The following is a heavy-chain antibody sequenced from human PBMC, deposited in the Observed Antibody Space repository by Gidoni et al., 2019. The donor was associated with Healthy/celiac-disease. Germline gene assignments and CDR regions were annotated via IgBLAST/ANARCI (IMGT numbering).Heavy chain of an antibody. J-gene: IGHJ4*02. V-gene: IGHV4-34*01. D-gene: IGHD2-2*01. CDR2: INHSGST. Sequence: QVQLQQWGAGLLKPSETLSLTCAVYGGSLYGYYWSWIRQPPGKGLELIGEINHSGSTNYNPSLKSRVTISVDTSKNQFSLKLSSVTAADTAVYYCARGLVVVPAAASNYFDYWGQGTLVTVSS. CDR1: GGSLYGYY. CDR3: ARGLVVVPAAASNYFDY.